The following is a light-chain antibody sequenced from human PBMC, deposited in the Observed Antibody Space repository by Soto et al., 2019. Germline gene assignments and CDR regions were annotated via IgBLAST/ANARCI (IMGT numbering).Light chain of an antibody. J-gene: IGKJ5*01. CDR3: HSRA. V-gene: IGKV3-11*01. Sequence: EVVLTQSPATLSLSPGERATLSCRASQSIRNYLAWYQQKPGQAPRLLIYGASSRATGIPARFSGSGSGTQFTLTISRLQPDDFATYFCHSRAFGQGTRLEI. CDR1: QSIRNY. CDR2: GAS.